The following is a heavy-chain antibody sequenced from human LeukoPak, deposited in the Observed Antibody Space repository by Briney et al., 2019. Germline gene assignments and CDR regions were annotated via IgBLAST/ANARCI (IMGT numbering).Heavy chain of an antibody. Sequence: SETLSLTCIVSGGSINFVSHYWGWIRQPPWKGVEWGAGIFYNGNTYYNPSLKSRVTISADTSRNQFSLKVKSVTAADTAVYFCARHFDYWGQGILVTVSS. CDR1: GGSINFVSHY. V-gene: IGHV4-39*01. CDR2: IFYNGNT. J-gene: IGHJ4*02. CDR3: ARHFDY.